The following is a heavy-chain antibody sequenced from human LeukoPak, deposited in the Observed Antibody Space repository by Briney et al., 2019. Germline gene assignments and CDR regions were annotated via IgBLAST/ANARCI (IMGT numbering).Heavy chain of an antibody. CDR2: ISAYNGNT. CDR3: AKSPACSSGWYGADYLDY. V-gene: IGHV1-18*01. J-gene: IGHJ4*02. Sequence: ASVKVSCKASGYTFTSYGISWVRQAPGQGLEWMGWISAYNGNTNYAQKLQGRVTMTTDTSTSTAYMELRSLRSDDTAVYYCAKSPACSSGWYGADYLDYWGQGTLVTVSS. CDR1: GYTFTSYG. D-gene: IGHD6-19*01.